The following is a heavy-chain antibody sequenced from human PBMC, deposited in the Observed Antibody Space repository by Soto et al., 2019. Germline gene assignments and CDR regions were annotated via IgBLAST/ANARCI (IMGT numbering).Heavy chain of an antibody. CDR1: GFTFSDYG. V-gene: IGHV3-33*05. CDR2: ISFDGNKI. J-gene: IGHJ6*02. CDR3: WRDFEHVDNDKFYYGMSV. Sequence: GGSLRLSCVTSGFTFSDYGFHWVRQAPGKGLDWVAMISFDGNKINYAESVKGRFTISRDPSKNTLYLQMTSLTAEDAAVYYWWRDFEHVDNDKFYYGMSVWGQGTTVTVSS. D-gene: IGHD1-1*01.